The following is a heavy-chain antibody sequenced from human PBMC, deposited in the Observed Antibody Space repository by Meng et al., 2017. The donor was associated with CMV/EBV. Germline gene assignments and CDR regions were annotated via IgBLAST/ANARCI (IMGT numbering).Heavy chain of an antibody. D-gene: IGHD1-26*01. J-gene: IGHJ4*02. V-gene: IGHV1-46*01. Sequence: QVELGQSGAEVKKPVDSVKVSCKASRYTFTSCYMHWVRQAPGQGLEWMGIINPSGGSTSYAQKFQGRVTMTRDTSTSTVYMELSSLRSEDTAVYYCARESGSVGDYWGQGTLVTVSS. CDR1: RYTFTSCY. CDR3: ARESGSVGDY. CDR2: INPSGGST.